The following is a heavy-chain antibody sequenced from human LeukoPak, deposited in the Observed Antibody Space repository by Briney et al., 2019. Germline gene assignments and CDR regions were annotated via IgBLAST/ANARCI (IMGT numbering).Heavy chain of an antibody. Sequence: SETLSLTCTVSAGSSSSYYWSWIRQPPGKGLEWIGYIYYSGNTNYNPSLKSRVTVSIDTSKNQFSLKLSSVTAADTAMYYCARNTYFDYWGQGTLVSVSS. CDR2: IYYSGNT. CDR1: AGSSSSYY. V-gene: IGHV4-59*01. J-gene: IGHJ4*02. CDR3: ARNTYFDY.